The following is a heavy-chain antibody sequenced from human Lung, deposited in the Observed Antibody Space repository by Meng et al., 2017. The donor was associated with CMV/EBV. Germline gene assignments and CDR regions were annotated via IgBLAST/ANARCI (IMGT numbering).Heavy chain of an antibody. Sequence: GXXRLSCAASGFTFSSYGMHWVRQAPGKGLEWVAFIRYDGSNKYYADSVKGRFTISRDNSKNTLYLQMNSLRAEDTAVYYCAKGKTAIAAAGPLDYWGQGTLVTVSS. CDR1: GFTFSSYG. V-gene: IGHV3-30*02. D-gene: IGHD6-13*01. CDR2: IRYDGSNK. CDR3: AKGKTAIAAAGPLDY. J-gene: IGHJ4*02.